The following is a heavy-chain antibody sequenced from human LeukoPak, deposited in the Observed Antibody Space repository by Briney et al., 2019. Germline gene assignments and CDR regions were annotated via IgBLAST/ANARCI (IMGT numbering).Heavy chain of an antibody. CDR1: GFTFNNYA. D-gene: IGHD1-1*01. Sequence: PGGSLRLSCAASGFTFNNYAMSWVRQAPGKGLEWVSTISSSGGSTYYADSVKGRFTISRDNSKNTLYLQMNSLRAEDTAVYYCVRQQTPHGNFDYWGQGTLVTVSS. J-gene: IGHJ4*02. CDR3: VRQQTPHGNFDY. V-gene: IGHV3-23*01. CDR2: ISSSGGST.